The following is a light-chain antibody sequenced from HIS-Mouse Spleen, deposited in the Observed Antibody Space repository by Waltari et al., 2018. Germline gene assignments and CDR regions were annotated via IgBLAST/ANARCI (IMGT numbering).Light chain of an antibody. CDR3: CSYAGSSTWV. Sequence: QSALTQPASVSGSPGQSITISCTGTSSDVGSYNLVSWYQQHPGKAPKLMFYEGSKRPSGVFNRFSGSKSGNTASLTIAGLQAEDEADYYCCSYAGSSTWVFGGGTKLTVL. J-gene: IGLJ3*02. CDR1: SSDVGSYNL. CDR2: EGS. V-gene: IGLV2-23*01.